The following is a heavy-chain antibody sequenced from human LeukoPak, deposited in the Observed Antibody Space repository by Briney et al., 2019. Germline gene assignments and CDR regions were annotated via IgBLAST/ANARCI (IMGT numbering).Heavy chain of an antibody. J-gene: IGHJ3*01. CDR1: GFKFNLYA. CDR2: IDDPTTV. D-gene: IGHD1-14*01. CDR3: AKDAISGNARYDSFDV. V-gene: IGHV3-23*01. Sequence: PGGPLRLSCATSGFKFNLYAMTWVRQAPGKGLEWVSTIDDPTTVYYADSVRGRFTISRDNSKSTLFLQLNSLRSDDTALYFCAKDAISGNARYDSFDVWGQGTMVIVSS.